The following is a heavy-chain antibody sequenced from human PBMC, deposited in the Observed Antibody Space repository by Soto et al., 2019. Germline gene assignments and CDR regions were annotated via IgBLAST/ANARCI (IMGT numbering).Heavy chain of an antibody. J-gene: IGHJ4*02. Sequence: GGSLRLSCAASGFTFSNFWMHWVRQAPGKGLVWVSRINSDGSSTNYADSVRGRFTISRDNAESSLYLQMNSLRDEDTAVYFCARDFGHGYYLDYWGRGTLVTVSS. CDR2: INSDGSST. V-gene: IGHV3-74*01. CDR1: GFTFSNFW. CDR3: ARDFGHGYYLDY. D-gene: IGHD3-3*01.